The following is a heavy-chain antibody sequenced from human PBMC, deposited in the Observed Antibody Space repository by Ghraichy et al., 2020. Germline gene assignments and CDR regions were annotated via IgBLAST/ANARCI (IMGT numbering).Heavy chain of an antibody. Sequence: ASVKVSCKASGYTFTNYDISWVRQAPGQGLEWMGWISAYNGNTNYAQKFQGRVTMTTDTSTSTAYMELRSLRSDDTAVFYCARHTYDSSAYYHSYFDYWGQGTLVTVSS. CDR1: GYTFTNYD. J-gene: IGHJ4*02. V-gene: IGHV1-18*04. CDR2: ISAYNGNT. CDR3: ARHTYDSSAYYHSYFDY. D-gene: IGHD3-22*01.